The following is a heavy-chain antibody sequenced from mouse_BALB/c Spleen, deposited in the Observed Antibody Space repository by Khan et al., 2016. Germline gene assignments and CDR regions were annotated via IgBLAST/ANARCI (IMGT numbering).Heavy chain of an antibody. CDR3: AGAPGIVDY. D-gene: IGHD4-1*01. Sequence: EVQLQESGPDLVKPSQSLSLTCTVTGYSITSGYSWHWIRQFPGNKLECMGYIHYSGRTNYNPSLKSRISITRDTSKNQFFLQLKSVTTEDTATCYSAGAPGIVDYWCQSTTLAVSS. CDR2: IHYSGRT. CDR1: GYSITSGYS. J-gene: IGHJ2*01. V-gene: IGHV3-1*02.